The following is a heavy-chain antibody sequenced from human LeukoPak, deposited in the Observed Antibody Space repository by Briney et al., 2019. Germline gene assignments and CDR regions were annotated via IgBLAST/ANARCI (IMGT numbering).Heavy chain of an antibody. D-gene: IGHD6-19*01. CDR1: GFTFSSYS. J-gene: IGHJ3*02. CDR3: ARVIGAVAGSAFDI. CDR2: ISSSSSYI. V-gene: IGHV3-21*01. Sequence: GGSLRPSCAASGFTFSSYSMTWVRQAPGKGLEWLSSISSSSSYIFYADSVKGRFTISRDNAKNSLYLQMNNLRAEDTAVYYCARVIGAVAGSAFDIWGQGTMVTVSS.